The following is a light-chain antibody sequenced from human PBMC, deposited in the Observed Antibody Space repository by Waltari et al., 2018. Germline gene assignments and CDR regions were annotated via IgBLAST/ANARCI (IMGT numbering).Light chain of an antibody. CDR2: GAS. V-gene: IGKV1-17*03. J-gene: IGKJ1*01. Sequence: DIQITQSPSAMPASVGDRVTIPCRASEDIDKYLVWFQQKPGTVPKRLIYGASTWQSGAPSRFTGSRSGTEFNLTISSLQPEDFATYDCLQQNTYPCTFGQGTKVELK. CDR3: LQQNTYPCT. CDR1: EDIDKY.